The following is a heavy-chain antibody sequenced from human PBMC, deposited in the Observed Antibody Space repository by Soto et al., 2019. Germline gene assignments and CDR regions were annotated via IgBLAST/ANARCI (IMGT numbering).Heavy chain of an antibody. V-gene: IGHV1-18*01. CDR3: AREFIVVVPAAIGWFDP. CDR2: ISTYNGNT. J-gene: IGHJ5*02. D-gene: IGHD2-2*02. CDR1: GYTFTNYG. Sequence: GASVKVSCKASGYTFTNYGIGWVRQAPGQGLEWMGWISTYNGNTHYAQTLQGRVTMTTDTSTSTAYMEVRSLRSDDTAVYYCAREFIVVVPAAIGWFDPWGQGTLVTVSS.